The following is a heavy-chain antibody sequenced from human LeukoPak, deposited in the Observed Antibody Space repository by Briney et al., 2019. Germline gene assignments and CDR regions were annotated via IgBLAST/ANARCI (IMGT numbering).Heavy chain of an antibody. J-gene: IGHJ4*02. Sequence: SETLSLTCAVYGGSFSGYYWTWIRQPPGKGLEWIGEMNHSGSANYNPSLKSQVSISIDTSRNQFSLRLTSVTAADTAVYYCARQTGSGLFILPGGQGTLVTVSS. CDR3: ARQTGSGLFILP. V-gene: IGHV4-34*01. CDR2: MNHSGSA. CDR1: GGSFSGYY. D-gene: IGHD3/OR15-3a*01.